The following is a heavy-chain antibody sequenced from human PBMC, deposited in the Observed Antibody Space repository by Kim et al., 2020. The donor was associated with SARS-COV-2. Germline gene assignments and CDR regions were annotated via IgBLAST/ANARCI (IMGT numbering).Heavy chain of an antibody. Sequence: SETLSLTCTVSGYSISSGYYWGWIRQPPGKGLEWIGNIHYSGSTYYNPSLESRVTISVDTSKNQFSLRLSSVTAADTAVYYCARGRLSYGLGSYYYYWG. CDR1: GYSISSGYY. D-gene: IGHD3-10*01. V-gene: IGHV4-38-2*02. CDR2: IHYSGST. J-gene: IGHJ4*01. CDR3: ARGRLSYGLGSYYYY.